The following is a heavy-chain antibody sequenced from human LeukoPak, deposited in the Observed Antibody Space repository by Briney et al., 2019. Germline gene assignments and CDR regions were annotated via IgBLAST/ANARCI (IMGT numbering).Heavy chain of an antibody. Sequence: GASVRVSCKASGYTFTGYYMHWVRQAPGQGLEWMGWINPNSGGTNDAQKFQGRVTMTRDTSISTAYMELSRLRSDDTAVYYCAKSAEVYSSASSGDYWGQGTLVTVSS. V-gene: IGHV1-2*02. D-gene: IGHD6-19*01. CDR2: INPNSGGT. J-gene: IGHJ4*02. CDR1: GYTFTGYY. CDR3: AKSAEVYSSASSGDY.